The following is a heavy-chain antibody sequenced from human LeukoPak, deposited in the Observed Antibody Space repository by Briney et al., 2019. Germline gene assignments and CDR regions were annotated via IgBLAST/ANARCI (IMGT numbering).Heavy chain of an antibody. D-gene: IGHD3-22*01. CDR2: IYYSGST. Sequence: SETLSLTCTVSGGSISSYYWSWIRQPPGKGLEWIGYIYYSGSTNYNPSLKSRVTISVDTSKNQFSLKLSSVTAADTAVYYCARDALHYYDSSGYYLDYWGQGNLVTVSS. CDR3: ARDALHYYDSSGYYLDY. V-gene: IGHV4-59*01. CDR1: GGSISSYY. J-gene: IGHJ4*02.